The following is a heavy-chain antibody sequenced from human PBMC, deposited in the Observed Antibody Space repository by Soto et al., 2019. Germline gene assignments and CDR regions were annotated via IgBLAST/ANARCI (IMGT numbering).Heavy chain of an antibody. D-gene: IGHD3-16*01. Sequence: ASVQVSCKASGYIFTSYVMHWVRQAPGQRLEWMGWINAGNGNTKYSQKFQGRVTITRNTTASTTYKEQSSLRSEDTAVYYCANDWELNGPWGQGTLVTVSS. J-gene: IGHJ5*02. V-gene: IGHV1-3*01. CDR3: ANDWELNGP. CDR2: INAGNGNT. CDR1: GYIFTSYV.